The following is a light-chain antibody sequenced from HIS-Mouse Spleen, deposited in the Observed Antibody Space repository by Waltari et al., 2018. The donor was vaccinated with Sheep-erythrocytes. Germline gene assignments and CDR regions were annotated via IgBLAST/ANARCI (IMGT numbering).Light chain of an antibody. V-gene: IGLV1-40*01. CDR3: QSYDSSLSGWV. CDR2: GNS. Sequence: QSVLTQPPSVSGAPGQRVTISCTGSSSNIGAGYDLTSYQQLPGTAPKLLIYGNSNRPSGVPDRFSGSKSGTSASLAITGLQAEDEADYYCQSYDSSLSGWVFGGGTKLTVL. CDR1: SSNIGAGYD. J-gene: IGLJ3*02.